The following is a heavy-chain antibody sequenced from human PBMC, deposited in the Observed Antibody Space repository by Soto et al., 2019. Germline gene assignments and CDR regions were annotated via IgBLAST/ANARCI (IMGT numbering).Heavy chain of an antibody. J-gene: IGHJ4*02. D-gene: IGHD6-19*01. CDR3: AKEHMSVAGSTEHYFDY. CDR2: ISYDGSNK. V-gene: IGHV3-30*18. Sequence: QVQLVESGGGVVQPGRSLRLSCAASGFTFSSYGMHWVRQAPGKGLEWVAVISYDGSNKYYADSVKGRFTISRDNTKNTLYVQMNSPRAEDTAVYYCAKEHMSVAGSTEHYFDYWGQGTLVTVSA. CDR1: GFTFSSYG.